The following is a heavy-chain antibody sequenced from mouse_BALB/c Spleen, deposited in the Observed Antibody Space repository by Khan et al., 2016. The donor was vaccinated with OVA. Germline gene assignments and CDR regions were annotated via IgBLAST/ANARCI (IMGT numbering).Heavy chain of an antibody. CDR2: INTYTGEP. Sequence: QIQLVQSGPELKQPGETVKISCKASGYIFTNYGMTWVKQAPGKGLKWMGWINTYTGEPTYADDFKGRFAFSLETSANTAYLQINNLKNEDTATYICARTLYGSGYDYAMDYWGQGTSVTVSS. J-gene: IGHJ4*01. CDR3: ARTLYGSGYDYAMDY. CDR1: GYIFTNYG. V-gene: IGHV9-3-1*01. D-gene: IGHD1-1*01.